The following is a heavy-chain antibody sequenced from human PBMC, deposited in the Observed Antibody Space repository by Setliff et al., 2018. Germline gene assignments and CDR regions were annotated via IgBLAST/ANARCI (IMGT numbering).Heavy chain of an antibody. D-gene: IGHD5-18*01. V-gene: IGHV1-46*01. Sequence: ASVKVSCKASGYSFTNYYIHWVRQAPGQGLEWVGIINPSGGNTGYAQKFQGRVTMTRNTSISTAYMELSSLRSEDTAVYYCARRVGSVGIQLPDYWGQGTLVTVS. CDR1: GYSFTNYY. CDR3: ARRVGSVGIQLPDY. CDR2: INPSGGNT. J-gene: IGHJ4*02.